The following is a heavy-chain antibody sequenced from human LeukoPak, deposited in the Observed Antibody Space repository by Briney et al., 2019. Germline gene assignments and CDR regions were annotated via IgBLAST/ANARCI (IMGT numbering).Heavy chain of an antibody. V-gene: IGHV4-38-2*01. CDR3: TCDPNWVFDN. CDR1: DYSISSGYY. J-gene: IGHJ4*02. D-gene: IGHD7-27*01. Sequence: SETLSLTCAVSDYSISSGYYWGWIRQPPGKGLEWIGSIYLSGNTYYNPSLKSRVTISLDTSKNQFSLKLSSVTAADTAVYYCTCDPNWVFDNWGKGTLVTVSS. CDR2: IYLSGNT.